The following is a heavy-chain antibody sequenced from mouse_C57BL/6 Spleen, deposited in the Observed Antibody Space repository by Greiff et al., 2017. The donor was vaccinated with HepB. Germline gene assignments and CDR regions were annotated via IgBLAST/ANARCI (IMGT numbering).Heavy chain of an antibody. Sequence: DVQLVESGGGLVKPGGSLKLSCAASGFTFSSYAMSWVRQTPEKRLEWVATISDGGSYTYYPDNVKGRFTISRDNAKNNLYLQMSHLKSEDTAMYYCARDRVGRFAYWGQGTLVTVSA. CDR2: ISDGGSYT. D-gene: IGHD4-1*01. CDR3: ARDRVGRFAY. CDR1: GFTFSSYA. V-gene: IGHV5-4*01. J-gene: IGHJ3*01.